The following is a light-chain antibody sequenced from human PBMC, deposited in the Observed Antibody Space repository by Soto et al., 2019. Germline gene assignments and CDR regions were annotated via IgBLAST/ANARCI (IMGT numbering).Light chain of an antibody. CDR3: QQYNNWPRT. Sequence: EIVLTQSPGTLSLSPGERATLSCRASQSLSSNLAWYQQKPGQAPRLLIYGASTRATGIPARFSGSGSGTEFTLTTSSLQPEDFAVYYCQQYNNWPRTFGQGTKVDIK. CDR2: GAS. J-gene: IGKJ1*01. CDR1: QSLSSN. V-gene: IGKV3-15*01.